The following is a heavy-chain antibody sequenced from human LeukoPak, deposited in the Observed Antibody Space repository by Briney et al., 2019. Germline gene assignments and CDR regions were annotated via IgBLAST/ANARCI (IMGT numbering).Heavy chain of an antibody. CDR3: ARVGTATLMGWWFDP. CDR1: SGSISSYY. V-gene: IGHV4-59*01. CDR2: IYYSGST. D-gene: IGHD4-17*01. Sequence: SETLSLTCTVSSGSISSYYWSWIRQPPGKGLEWIGYIYYSGSTNYNPSLKSRVTISVDTSKNQFSLKLSSVTAADTAVYYCARVGTATLMGWWFDPWGQGTLVTVSS. J-gene: IGHJ5*02.